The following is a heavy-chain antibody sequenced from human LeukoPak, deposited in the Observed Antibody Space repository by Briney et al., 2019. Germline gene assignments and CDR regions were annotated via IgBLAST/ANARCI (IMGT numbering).Heavy chain of an antibody. CDR2: ISSSSSYI. V-gene: IGHV3-21*01. D-gene: IGHD3-3*01. CDR3: ARDSIITIFGVVIRLDY. Sequence: NTGGSLRLSCAASGFTFSSYSMNWVRQAPGKGLEWVSSISSSSSYIYYADSVKGRFTISRDNAKNSLYPQMNSLRAEDTAVYYCARDSIITIFGVVIRLDYWGQGTLVTVSS. J-gene: IGHJ4*02. CDR1: GFTFSSYS.